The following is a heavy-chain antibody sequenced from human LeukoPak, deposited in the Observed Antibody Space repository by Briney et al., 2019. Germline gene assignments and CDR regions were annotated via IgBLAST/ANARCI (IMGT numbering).Heavy chain of an antibody. J-gene: IGHJ6*04. CDR2: ISGSGGST. Sequence: PGGSLRLSCAASGFTFSSYAMSWVRQAPGKGLEWVSAISGSGGSTYYADSVKGRFTISRDNSKNTLYLQMNSLRAEDTAVYYCALTGIVVVPAAIWDYGMDVWGKGTTVTVSS. CDR3: ALTGIVVVPAAIWDYGMDV. CDR1: GFTFSSYA. D-gene: IGHD2-2*01. V-gene: IGHV3-23*01.